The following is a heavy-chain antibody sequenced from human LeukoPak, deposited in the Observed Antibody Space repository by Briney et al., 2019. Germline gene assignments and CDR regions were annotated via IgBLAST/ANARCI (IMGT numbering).Heavy chain of an antibody. CDR1: GGSFSGYY. CDR2: IKHSGST. Sequence: SETLSLTCAVYGGSFSGYYWRWIRQPPGKGVEWLGEIKHSGSTNCSPTLKSRVTISVDSSKNQFSLKLSSVTAADTAVYYCARDRRRYSSSWYDTYYFDYWGQGTLVTVSS. V-gene: IGHV4-34*01. D-gene: IGHD6-13*01. CDR3: ARDRRRYSSSWYDTYYFDY. J-gene: IGHJ4*02.